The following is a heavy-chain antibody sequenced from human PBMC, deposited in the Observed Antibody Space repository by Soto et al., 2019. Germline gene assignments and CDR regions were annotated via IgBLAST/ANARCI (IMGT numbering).Heavy chain of an antibody. V-gene: IGHV1-18*01. CDR3: ARGVGMDIVVVPAPIGYNWFDP. CDR1: GYTFTSYG. J-gene: IGHJ5*02. Sequence: ASVKVSCKASGYTFTSYGISWVRQAPGQGLEWMGWISAYNGNTNYAQKLQGRVTMTTETSTSTAYMELRSLRSDDTAVYYCARGVGMDIVVVPAPIGYNWFDPWGQGTLVTVSS. D-gene: IGHD2-2*02. CDR2: ISAYNGNT.